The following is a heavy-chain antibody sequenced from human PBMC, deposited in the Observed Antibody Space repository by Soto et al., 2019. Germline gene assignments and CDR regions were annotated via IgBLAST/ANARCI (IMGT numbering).Heavy chain of an antibody. CDR3: ARGSGFLEWLFLDY. D-gene: IGHD3-3*01. Sequence: SETLSLPCAVSGGSISSGGYSWSWIRQPPGKGLEWIGYIYHSGSTYYNPSLKSRVTISVDRSKNQFSLKLSSVTAADTAVYYCARGSGFLEWLFLDYWGQGTLVTVSS. CDR1: GGSISSGGYS. CDR2: IYHSGST. V-gene: IGHV4-30-2*01. J-gene: IGHJ4*02.